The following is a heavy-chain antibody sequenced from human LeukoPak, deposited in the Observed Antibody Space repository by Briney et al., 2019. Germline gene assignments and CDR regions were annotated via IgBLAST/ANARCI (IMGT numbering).Heavy chain of an antibody. CDR2: ISSSSSYI. CDR1: GFTFSSYS. Sequence: MPGGSLRLSCAASGFTFSSYSMNWVRQAPGKGLEWVSSISSSSSYIYYADSVKGRFTISRDNAKNSLYLQMNSLRAEDTAVYYCARALVRRGQWLGPRDAFDIWGQGTMVTVSS. CDR3: ARALVRRGQWLGPRDAFDI. J-gene: IGHJ3*02. D-gene: IGHD6-19*01. V-gene: IGHV3-21*01.